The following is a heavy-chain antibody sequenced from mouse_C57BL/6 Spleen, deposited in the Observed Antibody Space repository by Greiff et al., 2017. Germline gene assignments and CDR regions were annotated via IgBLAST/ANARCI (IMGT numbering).Heavy chain of an antibody. V-gene: IGHV1-80*01. Sequence: VQLQQSGAELVKPGASVKISCKASGYAFSSYWMNWVKQRPGTGLEWIGQIYPGDGDTNSNEKFKGKATLTADKSSSTAYMQLSSLPSADSAVYFCARRKYYGSGWYFDVWGTGTTGTVSS. CDR1: GYAFSSYW. CDR2: IYPGDGDT. J-gene: IGHJ1*03. D-gene: IGHD1-1*01. CDR3: ARRKYYGSGWYFDV.